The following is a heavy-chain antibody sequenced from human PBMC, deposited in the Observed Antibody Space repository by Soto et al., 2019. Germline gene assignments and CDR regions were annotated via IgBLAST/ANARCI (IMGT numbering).Heavy chain of an antibody. J-gene: IGHJ6*03. CDR1: GGTFSSYA. Sequence: QVQLVQSGAEVKKPGSSVKVSCKASGGTFSSYAFNWVRQAPGQGLEWMGRIIPNLGIGDYAQRFQGRVTITADKSTSTVYMELSSLRSEDTAVYYCARNPRAVAAMHMDVWGKGTMVTVSS. V-gene: IGHV1-69*04. D-gene: IGHD6-19*01. CDR3: ARNPRAVAAMHMDV. CDR2: IIPNLGIG.